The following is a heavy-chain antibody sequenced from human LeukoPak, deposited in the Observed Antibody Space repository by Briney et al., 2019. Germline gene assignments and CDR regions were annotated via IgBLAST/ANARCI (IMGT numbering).Heavy chain of an antibody. V-gene: IGHV4-34*01. CDR2: INHSGRT. CDR1: GGSFSGYY. J-gene: IGHJ5*02. D-gene: IGHD6-19*01. CDR3: ARHRGIAVAGGKPFDP. Sequence: SETLSLTCAVYGGSFSGYYWSWIRQPPGKGLEWIGEINHSGRTNYNPPLKSRVTISVDTSKNQFSLKLSSVAAADTAVYYCARHRGIAVAGGKPFDPWGQGTLVTVSS.